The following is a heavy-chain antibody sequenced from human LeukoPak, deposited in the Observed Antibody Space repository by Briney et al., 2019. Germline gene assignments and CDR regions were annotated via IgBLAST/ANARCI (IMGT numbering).Heavy chain of an antibody. J-gene: IGHJ4*02. CDR3: VSSRVVVAATFDY. Sequence: GGSLRLSCAAPGFTFSSYGMHWVRQAPGKGLEWVAVISYDGSNKYYADSVKGRFTISRDNSKNTLYLQMNSLRAEDTAVYYCVSSRVVVAATFDYWGQGTLVTVSS. CDR2: ISYDGSNK. CDR1: GFTFSSYG. V-gene: IGHV3-30*03. D-gene: IGHD2-15*01.